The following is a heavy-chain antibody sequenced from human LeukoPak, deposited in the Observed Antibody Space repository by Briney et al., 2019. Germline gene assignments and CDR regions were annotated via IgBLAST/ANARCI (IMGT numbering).Heavy chain of an antibody. CDR3: ARDPLTSTWSPYYFTLDV. J-gene: IGHJ6*02. D-gene: IGHD6-13*01. V-gene: IGHV1-18*01. Sequence: ASVTVSCKASGYSFTSYAYNWVRQAPGQGLEWMGWISAYDGGTKYAQDLQGRVTMTTDTSTRTAYMELTRLTSDDTAVYYCARDPLTSTWSPYYFTLDVWGQGTTVSVSS. CDR1: GYSFTSYA. CDR2: ISAYDGGT.